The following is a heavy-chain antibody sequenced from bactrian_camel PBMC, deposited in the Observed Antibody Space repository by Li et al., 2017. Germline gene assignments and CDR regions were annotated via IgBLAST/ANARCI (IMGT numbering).Heavy chain of an antibody. CDR1: AYTVRSGC. CDR2: IATGSGNT. D-gene: IGHD8*01. J-gene: IGHJ6*01. CDR3: AVPYQDLSATETLRVMSSGGDFGY. V-gene: IGHV3S31*01. Sequence: DVQLVESGGGSVQPGGSLRLSCVATAYTVRSGCMGWFRQTKGEEREVVARIATGSGNTYYADSVKGRFTISQDNAKNTVYLQMNSLKPEDTAMYYCAVPYQDLSATETLRVMSSGGDFGYYGQGTQVT.